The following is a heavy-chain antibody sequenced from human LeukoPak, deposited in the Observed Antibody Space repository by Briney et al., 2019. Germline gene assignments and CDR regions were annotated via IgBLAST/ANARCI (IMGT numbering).Heavy chain of an antibody. CDR1: GFTFSSYA. D-gene: IGHD3-3*01. CDR2: ISYDGSNK. CDR3: ARDEPITIFGVVITDYYYYYMDV. V-gene: IGHV3-30-3*01. Sequence: GGSLRLSCAASGFTFSSYAMHWVRQAPGKGLEWVAVISYDGSNKYYADSVKGRFTISRDNSKNTLYLQMNSLRAEDTAVYYCARDEPITIFGVVITDYYYYYMDVWGKGTTVTVSS. J-gene: IGHJ6*03.